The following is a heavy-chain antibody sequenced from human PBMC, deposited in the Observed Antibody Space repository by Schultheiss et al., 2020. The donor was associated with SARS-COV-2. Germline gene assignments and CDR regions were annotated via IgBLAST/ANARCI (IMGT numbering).Heavy chain of an antibody. Sequence: GESLKISCAASGFTFSGSAMHWVRQASGKGLEWVGRIKSKTDGGTTDYAAPVKGRFTISRDDSKNTLYLQMNSLKTEDTAVYYCTTDLGRAVAAFWGQGTLVTVSS. D-gene: IGHD6-19*01. V-gene: IGHV3-15*01. J-gene: IGHJ4*02. CDR1: GFTFSGSA. CDR3: TTDLGRAVAAF. CDR2: IKSKTDGGTT.